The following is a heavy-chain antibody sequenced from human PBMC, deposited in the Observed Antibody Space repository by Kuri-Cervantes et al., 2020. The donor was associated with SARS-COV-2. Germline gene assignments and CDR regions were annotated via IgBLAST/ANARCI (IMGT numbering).Heavy chain of an antibody. J-gene: IGHJ4*02. D-gene: IGHD1-26*01. Sequence: GESLKISCAASGFTFSSYAMSWVRQAPGKGLEWVSAISGSGGSTYYADSVKGRFTISRDNSKNTLYLQMNSLRAEDTAVHYCAKEAKIVVDYWGQGTLVTVSS. CDR3: AKEAKIVVDY. CDR2: ISGSGGST. CDR1: GFTFSSYA. V-gene: IGHV3-23*01.